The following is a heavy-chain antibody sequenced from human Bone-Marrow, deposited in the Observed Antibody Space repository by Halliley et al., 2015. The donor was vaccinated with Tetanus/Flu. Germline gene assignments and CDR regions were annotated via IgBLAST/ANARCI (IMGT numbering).Heavy chain of an antibody. Sequence: LRLSCTVSGDSLGSYYWSWIRQPPGKGLEWIGYIFYGGSTRYNPSLNSRVTISKDTSKNQFSLKVTSVTAADTAVYYCARGRVYGDFAFFDLWGRGSLVTVSS. D-gene: IGHD4-17*01. J-gene: IGHJ2*01. CDR1: GDSLGSYY. CDR3: ARGRVYGDFAFFDL. CDR2: IFYGGST. V-gene: IGHV4-59*01.